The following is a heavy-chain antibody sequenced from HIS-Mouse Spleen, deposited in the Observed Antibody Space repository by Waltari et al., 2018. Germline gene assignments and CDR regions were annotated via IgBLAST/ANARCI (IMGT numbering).Heavy chain of an antibody. Sequence: QVQLVQSGAEVKKPGASVKVSCKASGYTFTGYYMHWVRQAPGQGLEWMGCVNPNRGDTSISTAYMERGRLGSDDTAVYYCARELVGALPFDYWGQGTLVTVSS. D-gene: IGHD1-26*01. CDR3: ARELVGALPFDY. V-gene: IGHV1-2*02. CDR1: GYTFTGYY. J-gene: IGHJ4*02. CDR2: VNPNR.